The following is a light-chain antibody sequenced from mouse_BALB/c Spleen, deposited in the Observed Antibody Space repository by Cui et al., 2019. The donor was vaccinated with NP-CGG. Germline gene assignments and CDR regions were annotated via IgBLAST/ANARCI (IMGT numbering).Light chain of an antibody. V-gene: IGLV1*01. CDR1: TGAVTTSNY. J-gene: IGLJ1*01. Sequence: QAVVTPDSAPTTSPGATVTLTCRSSTGAVTTSNYANWVQEKPDHLFTGLIGGTNNRAPGVPARFSGSLIGDKAALTITGAQTEDEAIYFCALWYSNHWVFGGGTKLTVL. CDR2: GTN. CDR3: ALWYSNHWV.